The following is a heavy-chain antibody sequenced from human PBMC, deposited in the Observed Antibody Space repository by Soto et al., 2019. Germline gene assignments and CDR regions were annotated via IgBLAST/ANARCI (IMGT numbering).Heavy chain of an antibody. CDR2: IYYSGST. CDR3: AGFREVDGYDLFNV. D-gene: IGHD5-18*01. CDR1: GGSISSSY. Sequence: PSETLSLTCTVSGGSISSSYWSWIRQPPGKGLEWIGYIYYSGSTNYNPSLKSRVTISVDTSKNQFSLKLSSVTAADTAVYYCAGFREVDGYDLFNVGAQGTKVPVSS. J-gene: IGHJ3*01. V-gene: IGHV4-59*01.